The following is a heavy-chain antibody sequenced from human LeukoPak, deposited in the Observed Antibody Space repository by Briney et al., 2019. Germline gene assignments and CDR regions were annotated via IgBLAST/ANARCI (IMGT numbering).Heavy chain of an antibody. J-gene: IGHJ6*02. D-gene: IGHD3-10*01. CDR1: GGSFSGYY. CDR2: INHSGST. CDR3: ASALGGDYYYYGMDV. V-gene: IGHV4-34*01. Sequence: PSETLSLTCAVYGGSFSGYYWSWIRQPPGKGLEWIGEINHSGSTNYNPSLKSRVTISVDTSKNQFSLKLSSVTAADTAVYYCASALGGDYYYYGMDVWGQGTTVTVSS.